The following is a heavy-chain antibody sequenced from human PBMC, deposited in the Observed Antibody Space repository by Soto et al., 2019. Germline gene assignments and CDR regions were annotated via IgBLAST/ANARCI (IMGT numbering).Heavy chain of an antibody. Sequence: GASVKVSCKASGYTFTSYGISWVRQTPGQGLEWMGWISAYNGNTNYAQKLQGRVTMTTDTSTSTAYMELRSLRSDDTAVYYCARVSIPAYYYDSSGYYIMPGSYWGQGTLVTVSS. CDR1: GYTFTSYG. D-gene: IGHD3-22*01. CDR3: ARVSIPAYYYDSSGYYIMPGSY. CDR2: ISAYNGNT. V-gene: IGHV1-18*01. J-gene: IGHJ4*02.